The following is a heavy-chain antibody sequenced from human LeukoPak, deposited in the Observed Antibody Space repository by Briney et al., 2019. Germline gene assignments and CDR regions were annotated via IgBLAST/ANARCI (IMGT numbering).Heavy chain of an antibody. CDR3: ARCAKSRIAVARKKFYYYYMDV. V-gene: IGHV1-8*01. CDR2: INPNSRNT. CDR1: GYTFTSYD. J-gene: IGHJ6*03. D-gene: IGHD6-19*01. Sequence: VASVKVSCKASGYTFTSYDINWVRQATGQVLEWMGWINPNSRNTGCAQKFQGRVTMTGNTSISTAYMELSSLRSEDTAVYYCARCAKSRIAVARKKFYYYYMDVWGKGTTVTVSS.